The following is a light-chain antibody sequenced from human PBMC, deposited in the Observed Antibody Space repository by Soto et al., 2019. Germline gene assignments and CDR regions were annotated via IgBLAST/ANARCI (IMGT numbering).Light chain of an antibody. CDR3: CSFAGRMTWV. CDR2: EAS. CDR1: SSDVGSYNF. Sequence: QAALTQPASVSGSLGQSITISCTGTSSDVGSYNFVSWYQHHPGKAPKLLIYEASKRPSGVSNRFSGSKSGNTASLTISGLQAEDEGDYYCCSFAGRMTWVFGGRTKVTVL. J-gene: IGLJ3*02. V-gene: IGLV2-23*01.